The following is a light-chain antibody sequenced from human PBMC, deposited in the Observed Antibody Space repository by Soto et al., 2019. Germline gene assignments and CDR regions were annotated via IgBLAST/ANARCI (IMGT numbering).Light chain of an antibody. J-gene: IGLJ1*01. Sequence: SYELTQPPSVSVAPGQTARITCGGYKIRTKSVHWYQQRPGQAPVLVVQDDSDRPSGIPERFSGSNSGNTATLTISRVEAGDEADYYCQVWDSSSDHYVFGTGTKVTAL. V-gene: IGLV3-21*02. CDR1: KIRTKS. CDR3: QVWDSSSDHYV. CDR2: DDS.